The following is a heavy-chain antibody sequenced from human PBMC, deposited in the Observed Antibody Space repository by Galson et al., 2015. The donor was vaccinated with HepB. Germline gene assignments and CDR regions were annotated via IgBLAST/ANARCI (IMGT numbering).Heavy chain of an antibody. CDR1: GFTFSSYG. J-gene: IGHJ4*02. CDR2: IWYDGSNK. D-gene: IGHD2-8*01. CDR3: ARDRQYCTNGVCYTGGGFDY. Sequence: SLRLSCAASGFTFSSYGMHWVRQAPGKGLEWVAVIWYDGSNKYYADSVKGRFTISRDNSKNTLYLQMNSLRAEDTAVYYCARDRQYCTNGVCYTGGGFDYWGQGTLVTVSS. V-gene: IGHV3-33*01.